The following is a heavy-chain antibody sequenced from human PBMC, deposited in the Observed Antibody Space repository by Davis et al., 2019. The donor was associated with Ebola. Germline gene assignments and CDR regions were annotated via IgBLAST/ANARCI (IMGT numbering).Heavy chain of an antibody. CDR1: GFTFSDYY. D-gene: IGHD3-3*01. J-gene: IGHJ6*04. Sequence: ESLKISCAASGFTFSDYYMSWIRQAPGKGLEWVSAISGSGGSTYYADSVKGRFTISRDNSKKTLYLQMNSLRAEDTAVYYCAKSGLSFGVVKYHYGMDVWGKGTTVTVSS. CDR3: AKSGLSFGVVKYHYGMDV. CDR2: ISGSGGST. V-gene: IGHV3-23*01.